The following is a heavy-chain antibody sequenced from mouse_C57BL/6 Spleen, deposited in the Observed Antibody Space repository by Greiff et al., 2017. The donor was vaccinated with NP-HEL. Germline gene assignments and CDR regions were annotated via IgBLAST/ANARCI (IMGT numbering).Heavy chain of an antibody. CDR3: ELGLWFAY. J-gene: IGHJ3*01. CDR1: GYTFTDYY. CDR2: INPNNGGT. Sequence: EVQLQQSGPELVKPGASVKISCKASGYTFTDYYMNWVKQSPGKSLEWIGEINPNNGGTSYNQKFKGKATLTVDKSSSTAYMELRSLTSEDSAVYYCELGLWFAYWGQGTLVTVSA. D-gene: IGHD4-1*01. V-gene: IGHV1-26*01.